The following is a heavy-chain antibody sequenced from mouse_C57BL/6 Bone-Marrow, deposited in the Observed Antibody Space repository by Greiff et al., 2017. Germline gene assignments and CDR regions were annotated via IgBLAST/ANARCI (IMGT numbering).Heavy chain of an antibody. CDR3: ARSRYGNYGAWFAY. V-gene: IGHV1-59*01. CDR1: GYTFTSYW. D-gene: IGHD2-1*01. J-gene: IGHJ3*01. CDR2: IDPSDSYT. Sequence: QVHVKQPGAELVRPGTSVKLSCKASGYTFTSYWMHWVKQRPGQGLEWIGVIDPSDSYTNYNQKFKGKATLTVDTSSSTAYMQLSSLTSEDSAVYYCARSRYGNYGAWFAYWGQGTLVTVAA.